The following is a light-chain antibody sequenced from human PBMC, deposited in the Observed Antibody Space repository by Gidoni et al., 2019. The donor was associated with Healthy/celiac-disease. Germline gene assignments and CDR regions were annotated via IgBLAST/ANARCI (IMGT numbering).Light chain of an antibody. CDR1: QSVLYSSNNKNY. CDR2: GAS. CDR3: QQYYSTPWT. J-gene: IGKJ1*01. V-gene: IGKV4-1*01. Sequence: DIEVTQSTDSLAVSLGERATINCKSSQSVLYSSNNKNYLAWYQQKPGQPPKLLIYGASTRESGVPDRFSGSGSGTDFTLTISSLQAEDVAVYYCQQYYSTPWTFGQGTKVEIK.